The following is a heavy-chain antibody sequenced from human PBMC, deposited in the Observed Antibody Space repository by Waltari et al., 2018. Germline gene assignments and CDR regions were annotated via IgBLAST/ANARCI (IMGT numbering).Heavy chain of an antibody. CDR1: GFTFSSYA. CDR2: ISYDGSNK. D-gene: IGHD6-6*01. CDR3: VGSSSIAARPLRD. J-gene: IGHJ4*02. V-gene: IGHV3-30-3*01. Sequence: QVQLVESGGGVVQPGRSLRLSCAASGFTFSSYAMHWVRQAPGKGLEWVAVISYDGSNKYYADSVKGRFTISRDNSKNTLYLQMNSLRAEDTAVYYCVGSSSIAARPLRDWGQGTLVTVSS.